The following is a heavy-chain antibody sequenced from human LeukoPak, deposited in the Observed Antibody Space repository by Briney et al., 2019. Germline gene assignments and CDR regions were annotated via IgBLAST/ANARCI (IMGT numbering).Heavy chain of an antibody. CDR3: ANSYGITDYFDY. D-gene: IGHD3-10*01. CDR2: IKQDGSEK. CDR1: GFTLSNYW. J-gene: IGHJ4*02. Sequence: GGSLRLSCAASGFTLSNYWMSWVRQAPGKGLEWVANIKQDGSEKYYVDSVRGRFTISRDNAKNSLYLQMNSLRAEDTAVYYCANSYGITDYFDYWGQGTLVTVSS. V-gene: IGHV3-7*01.